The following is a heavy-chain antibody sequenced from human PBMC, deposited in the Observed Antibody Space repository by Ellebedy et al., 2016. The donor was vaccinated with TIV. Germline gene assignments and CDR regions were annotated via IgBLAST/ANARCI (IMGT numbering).Heavy chain of an antibody. CDR3: AKCDEGCMPSGYFDY. D-gene: IGHD2-8*01. J-gene: IGHJ4*02. Sequence: GESLKISCAASGFTFSNYVMSWVRQAPGKGLEWVSAISDNAVSTYYADSVKGRFTISRDNSKNTLYLQMNSLRAEDTAVFYCAKCDEGCMPSGYFDYWGQGILVTVSS. CDR2: ISDNAVST. CDR1: GFTFSNYV. V-gene: IGHV3-23*01.